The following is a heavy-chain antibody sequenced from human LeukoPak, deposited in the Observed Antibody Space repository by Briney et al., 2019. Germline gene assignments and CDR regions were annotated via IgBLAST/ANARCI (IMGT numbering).Heavy chain of an antibody. CDR3: ASNQDYRFDY. CDR1: RFTFSSYD. V-gene: IGHV3-23*01. Sequence: GGTLRLSCAASRFTFSSYDMTWVRQAPGKGLEWVSAISGSGGSTYYADSVKGRFTISRDNSKNTLYLQMNSLRVEDTAVYYCASNQDYRFDYWGQGTLVTVSS. CDR2: ISGSGGST. J-gene: IGHJ4*02. D-gene: IGHD4/OR15-4a*01.